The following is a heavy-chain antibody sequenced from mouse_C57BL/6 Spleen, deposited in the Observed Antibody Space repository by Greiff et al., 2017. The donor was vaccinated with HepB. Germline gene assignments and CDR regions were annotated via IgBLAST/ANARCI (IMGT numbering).Heavy chain of an antibody. CDR2: SRNKANDYTT. V-gene: IGHV7-1*01. CDR1: GFTFSDFY. J-gene: IGHJ4*01. CDR3: ARLLYAMDY. Sequence: EVKVVESGGGLVQSGRSLRLSCATSGFTFSDFYMEWVRQAPGKGLEWIAASRNKANDYTTEYSASVKGRFIVSRDTSQSILYLQMNALRAEDTAIYYCARLLYAMDYWGQGTSVTVSS.